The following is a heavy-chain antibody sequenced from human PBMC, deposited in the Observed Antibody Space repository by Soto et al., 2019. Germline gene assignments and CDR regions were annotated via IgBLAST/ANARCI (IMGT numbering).Heavy chain of an antibody. CDR1: GFTFSSYG. Sequence: QVQLVESGGGVVQPGRSPRLSCAASGFTFSSYGMHWVRQAPGKGLEWVAVISYDGSNKYYADSVKGRFTISRDNSKNTPYLQMNSLRAEDTAVYYCAKGILRLNWFDPWGQGTLVTVSS. J-gene: IGHJ5*02. CDR3: AKGILRLNWFDP. CDR2: ISYDGSNK. V-gene: IGHV3-30*18. D-gene: IGHD1-26*01.